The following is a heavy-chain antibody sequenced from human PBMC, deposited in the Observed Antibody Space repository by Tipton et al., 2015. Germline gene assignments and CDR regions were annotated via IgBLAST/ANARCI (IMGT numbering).Heavy chain of an antibody. CDR2: ISYTDGA. D-gene: IGHD5-24*01. V-gene: IGHV4-61*01. CDR1: GGSVTSGSYY. Sequence: TLSLTCTVSGGSVTSGSYYWSWIRQPPGKGLEWIGYISYTDGAHYNPALESRVTISVDTSKNQFSLTLNSVTAADTAVYYCARDLEHGMDVWGQGTTVTVSS. CDR3: ARDLEHGMDV. J-gene: IGHJ6*02.